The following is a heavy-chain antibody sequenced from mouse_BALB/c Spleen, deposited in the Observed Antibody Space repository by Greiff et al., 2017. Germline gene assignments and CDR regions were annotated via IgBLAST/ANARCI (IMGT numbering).Heavy chain of an antibody. Sequence: EVQLQQSGAELVKPGASVKLSCTASGFYIKDTYMHWVKQRPEQGLEWIGRIDPANGNTKYDPKFQGKATITADTSSNTAYLQLSSLTSEDTAVYYCARAMITTRYAMDYWGQGTSVTVSA. CDR1: GFYIKDTY. V-gene: IGHV14-3*02. CDR3: ARAMITTRYAMDY. CDR2: IDPANGNT. D-gene: IGHD2-4*01. J-gene: IGHJ4*01.